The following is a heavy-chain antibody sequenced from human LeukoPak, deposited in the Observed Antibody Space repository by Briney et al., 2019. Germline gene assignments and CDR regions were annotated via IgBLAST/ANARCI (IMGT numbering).Heavy chain of an antibody. V-gene: IGHV3-7*01. Sequence: PGGSLRPSCAASGFTFSSYWMSWVRQAPGKGLEWVANIKQDGSEKYYVDSVKGRFTISRDNAKNSLYLQMNSLRAEDTAVYYCARFGVVEVPAAYYYYYGMDVWGQGTTVTVSS. CDR3: ARFGVVEVPAAYYYYYGMDV. D-gene: IGHD2-2*01. CDR1: GFTFSSYW. J-gene: IGHJ6*02. CDR2: IKQDGSEK.